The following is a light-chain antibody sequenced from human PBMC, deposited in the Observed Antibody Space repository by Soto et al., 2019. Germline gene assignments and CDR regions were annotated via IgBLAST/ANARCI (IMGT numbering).Light chain of an antibody. CDR1: QSLLHSDGETY. V-gene: IGKV2D-29*01. CDR3: MQSIQFPIT. CDR2: EVS. J-gene: IGKJ5*01. Sequence: DIVLTQTPLSLSVTPGQPTSIYCKPSQSLLHSDGETYLYWYLQKPGHPPQLMIYEVSNRFSGVPDRFSGSGSGTDFTLKISRLEDEDLGVYYCMQSIQFPITFGQGTRLDIK.